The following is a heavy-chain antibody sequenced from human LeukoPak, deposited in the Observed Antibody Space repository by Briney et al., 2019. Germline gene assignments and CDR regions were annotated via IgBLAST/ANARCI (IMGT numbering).Heavy chain of an antibody. V-gene: IGHV4-39*01. D-gene: IGHD2-15*01. Sequence: SETLSLTCTVSGGSISSSSYYWGWIRQPPGKGLEWIGSIYYSGRTYYTPSLKSRVTISVDTSKNQFSLKRSSVTAADTAVYYCARRCYCCFDYWGQGTLVTVSS. CDR2: IYYSGRT. CDR1: GGSISSSSYY. J-gene: IGHJ4*02. CDR3: ARRCYCCFDY.